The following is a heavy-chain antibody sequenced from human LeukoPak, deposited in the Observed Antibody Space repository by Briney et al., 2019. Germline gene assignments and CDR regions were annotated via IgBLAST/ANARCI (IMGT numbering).Heavy chain of an antibody. D-gene: IGHD3-16*02. Sequence: AGGSLRLSCAASGFTFGDYAMNWVRQAPGKGLEWVSVISGSGGGSHYADSVKGRFTISRDNSKNTLYLQMDSLRGEDTAVYYCAKEGAAVIGYFDYWGQGALVIVSS. V-gene: IGHV3-23*01. CDR3: AKEGAAVIGYFDY. J-gene: IGHJ4*02. CDR2: ISGSGGGS. CDR1: GFTFGDYA.